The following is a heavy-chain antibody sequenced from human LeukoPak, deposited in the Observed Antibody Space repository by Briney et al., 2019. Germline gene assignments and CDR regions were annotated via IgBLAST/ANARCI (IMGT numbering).Heavy chain of an antibody. Sequence: ASVKVSCKASGYTFTSYGISWVRQAPGQGLEWMGWISAYNGNTNYAQKLQGRVTMTTDTSTSTAYMELRSLGSDDTAVYYCARRFRDDSSGYYYYFDYWGQGTLVTVSS. J-gene: IGHJ4*02. CDR1: GYTFTSYG. D-gene: IGHD3-22*01. V-gene: IGHV1-18*01. CDR2: ISAYNGNT. CDR3: ARRFRDDSSGYYYYFDY.